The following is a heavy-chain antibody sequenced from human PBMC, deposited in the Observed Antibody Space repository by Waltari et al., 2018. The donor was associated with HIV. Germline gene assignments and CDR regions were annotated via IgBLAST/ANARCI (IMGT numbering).Heavy chain of an antibody. CDR2: MNPKKGNT. V-gene: IGHV1-8*01. Sequence: QVQLVQSGAEVKKPGASVKVSCKASGYTFTTYDINWVRQATGQGLEWKGRMNPKKGNTGYAQKFQGRVTMTRNTSITTAHMELSSLRSDDTAVYYCARGRSGNYRGNSVVDYWGQGTLVTVSS. D-gene: IGHD1-26*01. CDR1: GYTFTTYD. J-gene: IGHJ4*02. CDR3: ARGRSGNYRGNSVVDY.